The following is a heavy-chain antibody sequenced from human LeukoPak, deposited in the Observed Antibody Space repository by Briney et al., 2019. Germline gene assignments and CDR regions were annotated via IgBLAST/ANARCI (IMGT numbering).Heavy chain of an antibody. J-gene: IGHJ4*02. Sequence: ASVKVSCKASGYTFTSYGISWVRQAPGQGLEWMGWISAYNGNTNYAQKLQGRVTMTTDTSTSTAYMELRSPRSDDTAVYYCARVENMAETYYYDSSGVDYWGQGTLVTVSS. CDR3: ARVENMAETYYYDSSGVDY. D-gene: IGHD3-22*01. CDR2: ISAYNGNT. CDR1: GYTFTSYG. V-gene: IGHV1-18*01.